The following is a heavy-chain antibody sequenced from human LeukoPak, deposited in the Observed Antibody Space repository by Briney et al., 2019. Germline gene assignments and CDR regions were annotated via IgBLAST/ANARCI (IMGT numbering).Heavy chain of an antibody. CDR3: AKSRCTRGTCDTPFSDY. D-gene: IGHD2-15*01. V-gene: IGHV1-2*02. CDR1: GYTFTGYY. Sequence: ASVKVSCKASGYTFTGYYMHWVRQAPGQGLEWMGWINPNSGGTNYAQKFQGRVTMTRDTSISTAYMELSRLRSDDTAVYYCAKSRCTRGTCDTPFSDYWGQGTLVTVSS. CDR2: INPNSGGT. J-gene: IGHJ4*02.